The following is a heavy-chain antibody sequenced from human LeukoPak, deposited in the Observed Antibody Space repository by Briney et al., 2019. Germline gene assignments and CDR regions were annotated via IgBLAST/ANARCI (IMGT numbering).Heavy chain of an antibody. CDR3: ARDKGDYYYYYMDV. Sequence: GGSLRLSCAASGFTFSSYSMNWVRQAPGKGLEWVSSIRSSSSYIYYADSVKGRFTISRDNAKNSLYLQMNSLRAEDTAVYYCARDKGDYYYYYMDVWGKGTTVTVSS. J-gene: IGHJ6*03. V-gene: IGHV3-21*01. CDR1: GFTFSSYS. D-gene: IGHD3-10*01. CDR2: IRSSSSYI.